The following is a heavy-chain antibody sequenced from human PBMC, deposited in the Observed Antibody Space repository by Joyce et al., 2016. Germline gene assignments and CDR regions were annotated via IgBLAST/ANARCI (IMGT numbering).Heavy chain of an antibody. Sequence: EVKLVESGGGLVQPGGSLRLSCEASGFTFGTYWMSWVRQAPGKGREGVAKIKQEGSEKYYVEYVKGRFTISRDNAKNSLYLQMNSLRAEDTAVYYCARDVHVVVTAGYYYGMDVWGQGATVTVSS. CDR3: ARDVHVVVTAGYYYGMDV. CDR2: IKQEGSEK. D-gene: IGHD2-2*01. V-gene: IGHV3-7*01. CDR1: GFTFGTYW. J-gene: IGHJ6*02.